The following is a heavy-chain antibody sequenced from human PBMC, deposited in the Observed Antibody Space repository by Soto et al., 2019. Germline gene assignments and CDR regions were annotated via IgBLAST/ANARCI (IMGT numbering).Heavy chain of an antibody. CDR1: GFTLSSHA. CDR3: AKDRYGDYGGIDY. V-gene: IGHV3-23*01. D-gene: IGHD4-17*01. CDR2: ISGSGGST. Sequence: PGGSLRLSCAASGFTLSSHAMSWVRQAPGKGLEWVSAISGSGGSTYYADYFAGSVTGRFTISRDTSKNTLFLQMNSLRAEDTAVYYCAKDRYGDYGGIDYWGQGTLVPVSS. J-gene: IGHJ4*02.